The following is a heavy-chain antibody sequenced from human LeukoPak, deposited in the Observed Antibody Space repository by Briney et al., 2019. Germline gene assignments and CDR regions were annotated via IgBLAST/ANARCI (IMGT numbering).Heavy chain of an antibody. J-gene: IGHJ3*02. CDR2: TANKAETNTT. Sequence: GGFMRLSSTAAGFSFSDHYIEWVRQAPKRWMEWVGLTANKAETNTTEYVAAEGARSINTSEGSSNSLYRRMNGLKTANTAVDYCARGDSGVSVYAFDIWGPGTMVSVSS. V-gene: IGHV3-72*01. CDR3: ARGDSGVSVYAFDI. CDR1: GFSFSDHY. D-gene: IGHD1-26*01.